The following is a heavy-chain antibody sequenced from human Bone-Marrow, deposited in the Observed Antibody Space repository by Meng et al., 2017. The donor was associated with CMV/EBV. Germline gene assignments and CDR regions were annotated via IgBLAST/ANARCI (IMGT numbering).Heavy chain of an antibody. D-gene: IGHD2-15*01. J-gene: IGHJ5*02. CDR1: GGSISSYY. Sequence: SEPLSLTCTVSGGSISSYYWSWIRQPPGKGLEWIGYIYYSGSTNYNPSLKSRVTISVDTSKNQFPLKLIAVTAADTAVYYCARVGLRAIWVDPWGQGTLVTVSS. CDR3: ARVGLRAIWVDP. V-gene: IGHV4-59*01. CDR2: IYYSGST.